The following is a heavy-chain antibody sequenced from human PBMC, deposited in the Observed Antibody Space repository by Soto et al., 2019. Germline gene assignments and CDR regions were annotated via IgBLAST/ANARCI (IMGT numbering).Heavy chain of an antibody. J-gene: IGHJ4*02. V-gene: IGHV3-30*18. CDR2: VTYEETEI. Sequence: QVQLVESGGGVVQPGRSLRLACAASGFTFSSCGMHWVRQAPGKGLEWVAVVTYEETEIHYADSVKGRFTISRDNSKNRVYLQMDSLRVEDTAVSYCVKEQSSGYWRTADYWGQGTLITVSS. CDR3: VKEQSSGYWRTADY. CDR1: GFTFSSCG. D-gene: IGHD6-25*01.